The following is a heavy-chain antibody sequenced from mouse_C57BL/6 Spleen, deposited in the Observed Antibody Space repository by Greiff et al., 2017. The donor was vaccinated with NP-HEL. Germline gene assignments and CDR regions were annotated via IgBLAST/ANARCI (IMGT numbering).Heavy chain of an antibody. D-gene: IGHD3-2*01. Sequence: QVQLQQSGAELVKPGASVKLSCKASGYTFTEYTIHWVKQRSGQGLEWIGWFYPGSGSIKYNEKFKDKATLTADKSSSTVYMELSSLTSEDSAVYCGAGHHQTAHEGYFDYWGQGTTLTVSS. CDR1: GYTFTEYT. CDR2: FYPGSGSI. V-gene: IGHV1-62-2*01. J-gene: IGHJ2*01. CDR3: AGHHQTAHEGYFDY.